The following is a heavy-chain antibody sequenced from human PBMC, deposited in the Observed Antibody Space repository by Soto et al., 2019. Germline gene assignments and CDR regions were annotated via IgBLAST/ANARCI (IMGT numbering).Heavy chain of an antibody. CDR1: GYTFTSYA. J-gene: IGHJ4*02. Sequence: ASVKVSCKASGYTFTSYAMHWVRQAPGQRLEWMGWINAGNGNTKYSQKFQGRVTITRDTSASTAYMELSSLRSEDTAVYYCATGARGDYYYDSSGYYCHYWGQGTLVTVSS. CDR3: ATGARGDYYYDSSGYYCHY. CDR2: INAGNGNT. D-gene: IGHD3-22*01. V-gene: IGHV1-3*01.